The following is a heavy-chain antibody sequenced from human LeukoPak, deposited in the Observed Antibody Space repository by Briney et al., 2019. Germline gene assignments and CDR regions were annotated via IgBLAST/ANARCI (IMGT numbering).Heavy chain of an antibody. CDR1: GGSFSGYY. J-gene: IGHJ3*02. V-gene: IGHV4-34*01. CDR2: INHSGSN. CDR3: ARVVPLNAFDI. Sequence: SETLSLTCAVYGGSFSGYYWSWIRQPPGKGLEWIGEINHSGSNNYNPSLKSRVTISVDTSKNQFSLKLSSVTAADTAVYYCARVVPLNAFDIWGQGIMVTVSS.